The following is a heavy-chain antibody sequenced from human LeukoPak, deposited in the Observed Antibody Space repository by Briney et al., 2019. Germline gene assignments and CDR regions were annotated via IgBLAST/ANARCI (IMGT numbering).Heavy chain of an antibody. D-gene: IGHD4-23*01. CDR2: IYSGGTP. V-gene: IGHV3-53*01. CDR1: GLTFDDYG. Sequence: GGSLRLSCAASGLTFDDYGMSWVRQAPGKGLEWVSLIYSGGTPFYADSVKGRFPISRDNPKNTLYLQMNSLRREDTAVYYCARRAGGYSHPYDYWGQGILVSVSS. J-gene: IGHJ4*02. CDR3: ARRAGGYSHPYDY.